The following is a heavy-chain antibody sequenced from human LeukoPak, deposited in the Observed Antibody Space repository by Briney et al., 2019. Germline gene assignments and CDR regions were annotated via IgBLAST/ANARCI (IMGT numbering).Heavy chain of an antibody. V-gene: IGHV1-2*02. CDR1: GYTFTGYY. J-gene: IGHJ5*02. CDR3: AREPGSGGPLGFDP. D-gene: IGHD3-10*01. CDR2: INPNSGGT. Sequence: ASVKVSCKASGYTFTGYYMHWVRQAPGQGLEWMGWINPNSGGTNYAQKFQGRVTMTRDTSISTAYMELSRLRSDDTAVYYCAREPGSGGPLGFDPWGQGTLGTGSS.